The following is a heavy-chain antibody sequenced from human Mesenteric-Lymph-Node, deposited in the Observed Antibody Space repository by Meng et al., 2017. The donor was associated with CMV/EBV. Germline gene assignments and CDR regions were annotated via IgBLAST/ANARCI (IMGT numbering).Heavy chain of an antibody. CDR2: IYHSGST. CDR3: ARLSGILTGYYNFDY. J-gene: IGHJ4*02. Sequence: GASISSSSGWSCVRQPPGKGREWIGEIYHSGSTNYNPSLKSRVTISVDKSKNQFSLKLSSVTAADTAVYYCARLSGILTGYYNFDYWGQGTLVTVSS. CDR1: GASISSSSG. V-gene: IGHV4-4*02. D-gene: IGHD3-9*01.